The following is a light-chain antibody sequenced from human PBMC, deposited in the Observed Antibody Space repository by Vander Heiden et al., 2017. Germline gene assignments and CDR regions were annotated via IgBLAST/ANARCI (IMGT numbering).Light chain of an antibody. V-gene: IGKV3-20*01. CDR2: GAS. Sequence: EIVLTQSPGTLSLSPGERVTLSSSASQSVSSRYLTCYQQKPGQAPRLLIYGASSMATGIPDRFSGSGSGTDFTLTISRLEPEDFAVYYCQQYGSSPLTFGGGTKVEIK. CDR3: QQYGSSPLT. J-gene: IGKJ4*01. CDR1: QSVSSRY.